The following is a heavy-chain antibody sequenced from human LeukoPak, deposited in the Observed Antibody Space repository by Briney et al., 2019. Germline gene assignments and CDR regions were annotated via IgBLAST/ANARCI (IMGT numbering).Heavy chain of an antibody. D-gene: IGHD6-19*01. CDR1: GYTFTNYG. V-gene: IGHV1-18*01. CDR3: ARDRSSSGWYDYYYYGMDV. J-gene: IGHJ6*02. Sequence: ASVKVSCKASGYTFTNYGISWVRQAPGQGLEWMGWISSYNGNTNYAQKLQGRVTMTTDTSTSTAYMELRSLRSDDTAVYYCARDRSSSGWYDYYYYGMDVWGQGTTVTVSS. CDR2: ISSYNGNT.